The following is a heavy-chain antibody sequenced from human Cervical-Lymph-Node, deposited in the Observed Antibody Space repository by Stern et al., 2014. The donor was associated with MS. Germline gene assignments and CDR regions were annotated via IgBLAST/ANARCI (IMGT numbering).Heavy chain of an antibody. J-gene: IGHJ4*02. CDR1: GFSFSTSGVG. CDR3: ARGPSDYDSAGYYYGFDY. D-gene: IGHD3-22*01. CDR2: IFWDDDE. Sequence: ESGPTLVKPTQTLTLTCTFSGFSFSTSGVGVGWIRPPPGKALEWLALIFWDDDEHYSPSLRSRLTITKDTSKNQVVLTMTNMDPVDTATYYCARGPSDYDSAGYYYGFDYWGQGTLVTVSS. V-gene: IGHV2-5*02.